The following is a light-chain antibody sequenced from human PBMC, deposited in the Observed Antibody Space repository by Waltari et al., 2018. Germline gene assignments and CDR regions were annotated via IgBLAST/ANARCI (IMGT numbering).Light chain of an antibody. CDR2: QNN. CDR3: QAWDSGTV. J-gene: IGLJ3*02. V-gene: IGLV3-1*01. CDR1: DLDPNY. Sequence: SRELPQPPSVSVSPGQTASISCSVGDLDPNYAHWYQQKPGRSPVLVIHQNNKRPSGIPDRFSGSKSGKTATLTISGTQAMDEADYYCQAWDSGTVFGGGTKLTVL.